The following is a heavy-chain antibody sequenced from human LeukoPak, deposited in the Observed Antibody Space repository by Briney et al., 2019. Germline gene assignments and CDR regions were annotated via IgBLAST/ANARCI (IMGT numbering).Heavy chain of an antibody. J-gene: IGHJ4*02. D-gene: IGHD6-25*01. CDR3: PRKYDSSGYFDY. V-gene: IGHV3-23*01. CDR2: ISGGGETX. Sequence: GGSLRLSCVASGFGFSAYAMSWVRQAPGKGXXXVSAISGGGETXXXAXXXKGRFTISRDNSKNTLYLQMNSLRAEDTAVYYCPRKYDSSGYFDYWGRGTLVTVSS. CDR1: GFGFSAYA.